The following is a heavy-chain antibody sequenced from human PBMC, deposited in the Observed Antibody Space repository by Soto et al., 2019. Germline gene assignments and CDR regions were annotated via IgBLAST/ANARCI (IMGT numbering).Heavy chain of an antibody. Sequence: LRLSCAASGFTFSSYAMSWFLQAPGKGLEWVSAISGSGGSTYYADSVKGRFTISRDNSKNTLYLQMNSLRAEDTAVYYCATGCSGGSCYPAEYFQHWGQGTLVTVSS. CDR2: ISGSGGST. CDR1: GFTFSSYA. J-gene: IGHJ1*01. D-gene: IGHD2-15*01. CDR3: ATGCSGGSCYPAEYFQH. V-gene: IGHV3-23*01.